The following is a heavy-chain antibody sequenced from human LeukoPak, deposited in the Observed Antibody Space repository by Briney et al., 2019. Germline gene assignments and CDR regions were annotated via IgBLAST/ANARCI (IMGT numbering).Heavy chain of an antibody. CDR3: ARNYYDGSGYYTTFDY. CDR1: GGSFSGYY. J-gene: IGHJ4*02. D-gene: IGHD3-22*01. CDR2: IYTSGST. Sequence: PSETLSLTCAVYGGSFSGYYWSWIRQPAGKGLEWIGRIYTSGSTNYNPSLKSRVTMSVDTSKNQFSLKLSSVTAADTAVYYCARNYYDGSGYYTTFDYWGQGTLVTVSS. V-gene: IGHV4-59*10.